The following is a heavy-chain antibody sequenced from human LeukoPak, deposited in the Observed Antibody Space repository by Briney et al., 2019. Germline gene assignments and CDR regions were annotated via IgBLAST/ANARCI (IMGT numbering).Heavy chain of an antibody. V-gene: IGHV3-43D*04. CDR3: AKEAYSYGQTFDY. CDR2: ISWDGGST. Sequence: PGGSLRLSCAASGFTFDDYAMHWVRQAPGKGLEWVSLISWDGGSTYYADSVKGRFTISRDNSKNTLYLQMNSLRAEDTAVYYCAKEAYSYGQTFDYWGQGTLVTVSS. CDR1: GFTFDDYA. J-gene: IGHJ4*02. D-gene: IGHD5-18*01.